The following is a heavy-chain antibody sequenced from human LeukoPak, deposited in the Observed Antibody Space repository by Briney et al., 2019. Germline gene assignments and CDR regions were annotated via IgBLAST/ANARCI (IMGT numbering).Heavy chain of an antibody. D-gene: IGHD2-15*01. CDR1: GYSLPYYR. V-gene: IGHV5-51*01. CDR3: AMAPHAASCFDY. J-gene: IGHJ4*02. CDR2: IYFRDSET. Sequence: VESLKLSCKGPGYSLPYYRVGWVRQMPGKGLEWMGFIYFRDSETRYSPSFQGQVTVSADKSISTAYLRWSSLEASDTAMYCCAMAPHAASCFDYWGRGTLVTVSS.